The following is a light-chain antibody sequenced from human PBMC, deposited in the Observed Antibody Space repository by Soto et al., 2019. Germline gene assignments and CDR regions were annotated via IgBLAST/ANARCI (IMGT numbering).Light chain of an antibody. V-gene: IGLV2-23*01. CDR3: CSYAGSSTWV. CDR1: SSAVGSYNL. J-gene: IGLJ3*02. CDR2: EAW. Sequence: QSALTQPASVSGSPGQSITISSTGTSSAVGSYNLVSWYQQHPGKAPKLMIYEAWRRPSGVSNRFSGSKSGNTASLTISGLQAEDEADYYCCSYAGSSTWVFGGGTTLTVL.